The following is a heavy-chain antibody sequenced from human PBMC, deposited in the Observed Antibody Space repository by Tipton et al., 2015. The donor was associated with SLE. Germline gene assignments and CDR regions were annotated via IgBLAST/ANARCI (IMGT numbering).Heavy chain of an antibody. V-gene: IGHV4-38-2*01. Sequence: TLSLTCAVSGYSISSGYYWGWIRQSPGKGLEWIGSIYHSGSTYYNPSRKSRVTISVDTSKNQFSLNQSSVTAADTAVYYCARQGPDYYDSSGYYYATDAFDIWGQGTMVTVSS. J-gene: IGHJ3*02. CDR3: ARQGPDYYDSSGYYYATDAFDI. CDR2: IYHSGST. D-gene: IGHD3-22*01. CDR1: GYSISSGYY.